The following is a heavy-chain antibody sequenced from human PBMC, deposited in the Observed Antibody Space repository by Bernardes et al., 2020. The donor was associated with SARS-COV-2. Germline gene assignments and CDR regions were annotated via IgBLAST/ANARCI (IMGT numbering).Heavy chain of an antibody. Sequence: GGSLRLSRAASGFTFRSYWMHWVRQAPGTGLVWVSRINSDGRSTSYADSVKGRFTISRDNAKNTLYLQMNSLRAEDTAVYYCARDAQGNWYFDLWGRGTLVTVS. CDR3: ARDAQGNWYFDL. J-gene: IGHJ2*01. V-gene: IGHV3-74*01. CDR1: GFTFRSYW. CDR2: INSDGRST.